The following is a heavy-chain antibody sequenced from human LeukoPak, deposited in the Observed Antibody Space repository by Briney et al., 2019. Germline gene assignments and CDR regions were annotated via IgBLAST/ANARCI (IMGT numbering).Heavy chain of an antibody. V-gene: IGHV4-38-2*02. D-gene: IGHD4-17*01. CDR2: IYHSGST. CDR1: GYSISSGYY. Sequence: SETLSLTCTVSGYSISSGYYWGWIRQPPGKGLEWIGSIYHSGSTYYNPSLKSRVTISVDTSKNQFSLRLSSVTAADTAVYYCARSNGFNDAFDIWGQGTMVTVSS. J-gene: IGHJ3*02. CDR3: ARSNGFNDAFDI.